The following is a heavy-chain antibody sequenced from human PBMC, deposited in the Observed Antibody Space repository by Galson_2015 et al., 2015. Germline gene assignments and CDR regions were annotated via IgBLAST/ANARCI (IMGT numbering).Heavy chain of an antibody. D-gene: IGHD1-1*01. CDR1: GFSFSGYG. J-gene: IGHJ4*02. V-gene: IGHV3-30*03. CDR3: ATGRDPNWKLNYFNY. Sequence: SLRLSCAASGFSFSGYGIHWVRQAPGKGLEWVAVISYDGSNNYYADSVKGRFTISRDNSKNTLYLQMNNLRAEDTAVYYCATGRDPNWKLNYFNYWGQGTLVTVSS. CDR2: ISYDGSNN.